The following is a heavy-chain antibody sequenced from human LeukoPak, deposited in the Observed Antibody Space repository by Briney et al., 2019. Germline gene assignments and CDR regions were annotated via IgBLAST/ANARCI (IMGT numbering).Heavy chain of an antibody. J-gene: IGHJ4*02. V-gene: IGHV4-30-2*01. CDR2: IYHSGST. CDR1: GGSISSGGYS. CDR3: AGKPAYCGGDCYAN. Sequence: SQTLSLTCAVSGGSISSGGYSWSWIQQPPGKGLEWIGYIYHSGSTYYNPSLKSRVTISVDRSKNQFSLKLSSVTAADTAVYYCAGKPAYCGGDCYANWGQGTLVTVSS. D-gene: IGHD2-21*02.